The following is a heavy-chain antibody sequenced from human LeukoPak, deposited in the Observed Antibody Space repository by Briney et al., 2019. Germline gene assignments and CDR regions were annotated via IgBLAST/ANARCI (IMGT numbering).Heavy chain of an antibody. V-gene: IGHV3-7*01. CDR2: IKEDGSET. J-gene: IGHJ3*02. D-gene: IGHD2-21*02. CDR1: GFTFSSHW. Sequence: GGSLRLSCTGSGFTFSSHWMSWVRQAPGRGLEWVANIKEDGSETYYLDSVKGRFTISRDNAKNSVYLQMNSLRAEDTAVYYCARDTLSCTGGYCYHDIWGQGTMVTVSS. CDR3: ARDTLSCTGGYCYHDI.